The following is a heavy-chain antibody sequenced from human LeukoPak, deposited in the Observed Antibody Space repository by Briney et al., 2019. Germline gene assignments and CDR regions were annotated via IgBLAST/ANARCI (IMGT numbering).Heavy chain of an antibody. J-gene: IGHJ6*02. Sequence: KTGGSLRLSCAASGFTFSSYSVNWLRQAPGKGLEWVSSISSSRSYIYYEDSVKGRFTISRDNAKNSLYLQMNSLRAEDTAVYYCARVFVVVVAATHYGMDAWGQGTTVTVSS. CDR3: ARVFVVVVAATHYGMDA. D-gene: IGHD2-15*01. CDR1: GFTFSSYS. CDR2: ISSSRSYI. V-gene: IGHV3-21*01.